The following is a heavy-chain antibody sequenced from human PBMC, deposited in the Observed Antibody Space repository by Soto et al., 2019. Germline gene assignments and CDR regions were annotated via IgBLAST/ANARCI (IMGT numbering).Heavy chain of an antibody. D-gene: IGHD6-19*01. CDR2: VSHDGRNT. J-gene: IGHJ4*02. CDR3: AKGGRQWLVTSDFNY. V-gene: IGHV3-30*18. Sequence: VQLVESGGGVVQPGRSLRLSCAASGFTFSDYAMHWVRQAPGKGLEWVAVVSHDGRNTHYADSVKGRFTISRDSFKDTVSLEMTSLRGEDTACYYCAKGGRQWLVTSDFNYWGQGALVTVSS. CDR1: GFTFSDYA.